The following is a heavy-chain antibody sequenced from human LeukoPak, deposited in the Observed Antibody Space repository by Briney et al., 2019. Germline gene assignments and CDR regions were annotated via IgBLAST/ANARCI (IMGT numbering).Heavy chain of an antibody. CDR3: AKDISYDFWSDNNYYFDY. V-gene: IGHV3-21*04. CDR1: GFTFSSYS. CDR2: ISSSSSYI. Sequence: GGSLRLSCAASGFTFSSYSMNWVRQAPGKGLEWVSSISSSSSYIYYADSVKGRFTISRDNAKNSLYLQMNCLRAEDTALYYCAKDISYDFWSDNNYYFDYWGQGTLVTVSS. D-gene: IGHD3-3*01. J-gene: IGHJ4*02.